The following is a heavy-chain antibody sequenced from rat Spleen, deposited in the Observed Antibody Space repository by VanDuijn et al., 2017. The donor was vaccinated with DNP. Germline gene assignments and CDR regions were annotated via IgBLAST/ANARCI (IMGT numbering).Heavy chain of an antibody. V-gene: IGHV5-31*01. Sequence: EVQLVESGGDLVQPGRSLKLSCVVSGFTFNNYWMTWFRQVPEKGLEWVASIDYDGGSTYYGDSVKGRFTISRDNAKSTLYLQMNSLRSEDMATYYCARWYNSGYYFDYWGQGVMVTVSS. J-gene: IGHJ2*01. CDR2: IDYDGGST. CDR1: GFTFNNYW. CDR3: ARWYNSGYYFDY. D-gene: IGHD4-3*01.